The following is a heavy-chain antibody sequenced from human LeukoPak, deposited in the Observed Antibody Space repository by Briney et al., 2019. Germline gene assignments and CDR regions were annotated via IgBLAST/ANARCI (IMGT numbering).Heavy chain of an antibody. V-gene: IGHV3-21*01. Sequence: GGSLRLSCAASGFTFSSYSMNWVRQAPGEGLEWVSSISSSSSYIYYADSVKGRFTISRDNAKNSLYLQMNSLRAEDTAVYYCARGPRTATRVGYWGQGTLVTVSS. CDR2: ISSSSSYI. CDR1: GFTFSSYS. CDR3: ARGPRTATRVGY. J-gene: IGHJ4*02. D-gene: IGHD4-17*01.